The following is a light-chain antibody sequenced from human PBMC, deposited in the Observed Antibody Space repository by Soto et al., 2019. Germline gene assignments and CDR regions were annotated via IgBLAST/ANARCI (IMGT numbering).Light chain of an antibody. V-gene: IGLV2-23*01. CDR2: EDN. CDR3: RSYAGSSSVL. CDR1: RSDVGGYTL. Sequence: QSALAQPASVSGSPGQSITISCTGTRSDVGGYTLVSWFQQYPGKAPKLMIYEDNKQPSGVSDRFSGSKSGNTASLTISWLQAEDEADDYCRSYAGSSSVLFGGGTKVTVL. J-gene: IGLJ2*01.